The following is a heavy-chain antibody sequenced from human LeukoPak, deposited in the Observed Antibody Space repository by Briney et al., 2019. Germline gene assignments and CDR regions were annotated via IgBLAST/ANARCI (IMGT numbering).Heavy chain of an antibody. CDR2: ISSSGSTI. D-gene: IGHD3-3*01. Sequence: GSLRLSCAASGFTFSSYEMNWVRQAPGKGLEWVSYISSSGSTIYYADSVKGRFTISRDNAKNSLYLQMNSLRAEDTAVYYCARGRNYDFWSGLFDPWGQGTLVTVSS. CDR3: ARGRNYDFWSGLFDP. V-gene: IGHV3-48*03. J-gene: IGHJ5*02. CDR1: GFTFSSYE.